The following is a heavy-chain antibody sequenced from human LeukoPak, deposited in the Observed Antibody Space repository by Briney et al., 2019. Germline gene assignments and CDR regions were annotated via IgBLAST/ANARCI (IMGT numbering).Heavy chain of an antibody. CDR2: IYTSGST. V-gene: IGHV4-4*07. CDR1: GGSMSDYY. D-gene: IGHD2-21*01. J-gene: IGHJ6*03. CDR3: ARGSHNIAYCGGDCYLGYYYHYSMDV. Sequence: ASETLSLTCTVSGGSMSDYYWNWIRQPAGKGLEWIGRIYTSGSTNCNPSLKSRLTMSVDTSKNHFSLKLISVTAADTAVYFCARGSHNIAYCGGDCYLGYYYHYSMDVWGKGTTVTVSS.